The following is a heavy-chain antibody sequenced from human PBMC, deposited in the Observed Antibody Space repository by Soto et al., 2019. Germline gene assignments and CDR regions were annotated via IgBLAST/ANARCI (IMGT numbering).Heavy chain of an antibody. D-gene: IGHD3-9*01. CDR3: ARDWGRGQFLTNKDY. V-gene: IGHV1-18*01. Sequence: ASVKVSCKASGYTFTIYGISWVRQAPGQGLEWMGWISAYNGNTNYAQKLQGRVTMTTDTSTSTAYMELRSLRSDDTAVYYCARDWGRGQFLTNKDYWGQGTLVTVSS. CDR1: GYTFTIYG. CDR2: ISAYNGNT. J-gene: IGHJ4*02.